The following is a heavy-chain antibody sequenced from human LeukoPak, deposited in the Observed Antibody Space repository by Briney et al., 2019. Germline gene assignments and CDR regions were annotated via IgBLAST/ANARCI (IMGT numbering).Heavy chain of an antibody. D-gene: IGHD2-2*01. CDR1: GDSISSGGYY. Sequence: SETLSLTCSVFGDSISSGGYYWTWIRQPAGKGLEWIGRIYIGESANYTSSLKSRVTILVDTSKNQFSLKLSSVTAADTAMYFCARSRERICSNPPCYVDLQATWGQGTLVTVSP. V-gene: IGHV4-61*02. CDR2: IYIGESA. CDR3: ARSRERICSNPPCYVDLQAT. J-gene: IGHJ4*02.